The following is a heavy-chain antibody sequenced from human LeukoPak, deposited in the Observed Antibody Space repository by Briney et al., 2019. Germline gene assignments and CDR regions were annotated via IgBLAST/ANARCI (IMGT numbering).Heavy chain of an antibody. D-gene: IGHD3-22*01. V-gene: IGHV4-59*01. CDR3: ARYSEYYDSSGYSFPYGMDV. CDR2: IYYSGST. Sequence: SETLSLTCTVSGGSISSYYWSWIRQPPGKGLEWIGYIYYSGSTNYNPSLKSRVTISVDTSKNQFSLKLSSVTAADTAVYYCARYSEYYDSSGYSFPYGMDVWGQGTTVTVSS. CDR1: GGSISSYY. J-gene: IGHJ6*02.